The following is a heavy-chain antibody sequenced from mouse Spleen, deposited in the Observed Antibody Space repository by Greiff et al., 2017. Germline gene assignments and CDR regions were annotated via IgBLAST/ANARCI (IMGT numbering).Heavy chain of an antibody. J-gene: IGHJ2*01. CDR1: GYAFSSSW. D-gene: IGHD1-1*01. Sequence: LVESGPELVKPGASVKISCKASGYAFSSSWMNWVKQRPGKGLEWIGRIYPGDGDTNYNGKFKGKATLTADKSSSTAYMQLSSLTSEDSAVYFCASSLTTVVASRDYWGQGTTLTVSS. CDR3: ASSLTTVVASRDY. CDR2: IYPGDGDT. V-gene: IGHV1-82*01.